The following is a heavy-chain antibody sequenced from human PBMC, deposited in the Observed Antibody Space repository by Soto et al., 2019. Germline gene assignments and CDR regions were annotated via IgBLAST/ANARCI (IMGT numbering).Heavy chain of an antibody. D-gene: IGHD6-13*01. CDR1: GYSFTSYW. J-gene: IGHJ6*02. CDR2: IYPGDSDT. CDR3: ARQAGAGSYFYYYGMEV. V-gene: IGHV5-51*01. Sequence: GESLKISCKGSGYSFTSYWIGWVRQMPGKGLEWMGIIYPGDSDTRYSPSFQGQVTISADKSTSTAYLQWSSLKASDTAMYYCARQAGAGSYFYYYGMEVWGRGTTVAVCS.